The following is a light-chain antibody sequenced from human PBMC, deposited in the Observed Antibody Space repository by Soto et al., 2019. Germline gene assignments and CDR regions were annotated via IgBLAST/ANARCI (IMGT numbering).Light chain of an antibody. J-gene: IGLJ2*01. CDR1: NSDVGGYNY. V-gene: IGLV2-14*01. CDR3: TSYTGSSTV. CDR2: EVS. Sequence: QSALTQPASVSGSPGQSITISCTGTNSDVGGYNYVSWYQQHPGKAPKLMIYEVSNRPSGVSNRFSGSKSGNTASLTISGLQAEDEADYYCTSYTGSSTVFGGGTKLTVL.